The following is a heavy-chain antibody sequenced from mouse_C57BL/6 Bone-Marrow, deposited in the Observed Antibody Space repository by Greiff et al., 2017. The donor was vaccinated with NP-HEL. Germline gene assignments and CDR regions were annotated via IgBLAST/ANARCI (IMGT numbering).Heavy chain of an antibody. Sequence: VKLVESGPGLVQPSQSLSITCTVSGFSLTSYGVHWVRQSPGKGLEWLGVIWRGGSTDYNAAFMSRLSITKDNSKSQVFFKMNSLQADDTAIYYCAKNRNYDYDDSFAYWGQGTLVTVSA. D-gene: IGHD2-4*01. CDR2: IWRGGST. CDR1: GFSLTSYG. J-gene: IGHJ3*01. CDR3: AKNRNYDYDDSFAY. V-gene: IGHV2-5*01.